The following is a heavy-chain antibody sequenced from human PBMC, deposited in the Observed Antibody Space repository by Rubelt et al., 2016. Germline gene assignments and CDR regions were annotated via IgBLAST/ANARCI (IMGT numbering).Heavy chain of an antibody. Sequence: AWNWIRQSPSRGLEWLGRTYYRSIWYSDSAVSVKSRITINADTSKNQFSLQLNSVTPEDTAVYYCARDRNLFWYYYWGQGTLVTVSS. J-gene: IGHJ4*02. CDR2: TYYRSIWYS. V-gene: IGHV6-1*01. D-gene: IGHD2-8*01. CDR3: ARDRNLFWYYY. CDR1: A.